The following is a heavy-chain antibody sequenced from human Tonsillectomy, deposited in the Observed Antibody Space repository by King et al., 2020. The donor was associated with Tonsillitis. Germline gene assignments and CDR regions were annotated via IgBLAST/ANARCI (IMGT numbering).Heavy chain of an antibody. V-gene: IGHV3-21*01. CDR1: GFTFSSYS. CDR2: TDSISTNI. D-gene: IGHD6-19*01. Sequence: VQLVESGGGLVRPGGSLRLSCAASGFTFSSYSMNWVRQAPGKGLEWVSSTDSISTNIYYADSVKGRFTISRDNAKNSLYLQRKSLRAEDTAVYYCARATRLEGIAVSGTSYWGQGTLVTVSS. CDR3: ARATRLEGIAVSGTSY. J-gene: IGHJ4*02.